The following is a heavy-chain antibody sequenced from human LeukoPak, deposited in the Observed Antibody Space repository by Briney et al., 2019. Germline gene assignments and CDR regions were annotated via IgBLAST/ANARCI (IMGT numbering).Heavy chain of an antibody. CDR1: GGSISSYY. Sequence: KPSETLSLTCTVSGGSISSYYWSGIRQPPGKGLEWIGSIYYSGSTNYNPSLKSRVTISVDTSKNQFSLRLSSVTAADTAVYYSARLASGSYGPLTPFDYWGQGTLVTVSS. CDR2: IYYSGST. J-gene: IGHJ4*02. CDR3: ARLASGSYGPLTPFDY. V-gene: IGHV4-59*08. D-gene: IGHD1-26*01.